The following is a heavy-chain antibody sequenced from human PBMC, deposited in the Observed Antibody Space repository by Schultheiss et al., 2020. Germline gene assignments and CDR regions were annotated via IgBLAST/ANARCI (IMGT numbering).Heavy chain of an antibody. CDR1: GFTFSSYA. V-gene: IGHV3-74*01. J-gene: IGHJ6*04. Sequence: GGSLRLSCAASGFTFSSYAMHWVRQAPGKGLEWVSRINSDGSSTSYADSVKGRFTISKDDSKNTLYLQMNSLRVEDTAVYYCARDGRCSSTSCYDRYYYYGMDVWGKGTT. CDR2: INSDGSST. D-gene: IGHD2-2*01. CDR3: ARDGRCSSTSCYDRYYYYGMDV.